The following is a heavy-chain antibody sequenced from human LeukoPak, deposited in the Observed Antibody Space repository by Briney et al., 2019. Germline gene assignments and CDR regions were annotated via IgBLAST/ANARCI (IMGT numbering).Heavy chain of an antibody. V-gene: IGHV3-23*01. CDR3: AKWGDYDVLTGYYVPDY. J-gene: IGHJ4*02. D-gene: IGHD3-9*01. CDR2: ILGCGVTT. Sequence: PGASLRLSCAVSGYTFSNYAMSWVRQAPGKGLEWVSAILGCGVTTYYADSVKGRFTVSRDNSKSTLYLQMNTLRAEDTALYYCAKWGDYDVLTGYYVPDYWGQGTLVTVSS. CDR1: GYTFSNYA.